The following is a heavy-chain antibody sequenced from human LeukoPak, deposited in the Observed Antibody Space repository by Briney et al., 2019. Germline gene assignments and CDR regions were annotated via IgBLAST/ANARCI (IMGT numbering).Heavy chain of an antibody. CDR2: ISWNSESA. CDR1: GFTFDDYA. CDR3: AKDLGAGEPYYYGMDV. D-gene: IGHD1-14*01. J-gene: IGHJ6*02. Sequence: PGRSLRLSCAASGFTFDDYAMHWVRQAPGKGLEWVSGISWNSESAGYVDSVKGRFTISRDNAKNSLYLQMNSLRTEDTALYYCAKDLGAGEPYYYGMDVWGQGTTVTVSS. V-gene: IGHV3-9*01.